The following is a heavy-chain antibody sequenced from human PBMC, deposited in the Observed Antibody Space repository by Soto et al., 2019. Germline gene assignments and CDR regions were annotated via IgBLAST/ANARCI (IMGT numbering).Heavy chain of an antibody. J-gene: IGHJ5*02. CDR3: ARNYGDYEYWFDP. CDR1: GGSISSYY. V-gene: IGHV4-59*01. D-gene: IGHD4-17*01. Sequence: PSETLSLTCTVSGGSISSYYGSWIRQPPGKGLEWIGYIYYSGSTNYNPSLKSRVTISVDTSKNQFSLKLSSVTAADTAVYYCARNYGDYEYWFDPWGQGTLVTVSS. CDR2: IYYSGST.